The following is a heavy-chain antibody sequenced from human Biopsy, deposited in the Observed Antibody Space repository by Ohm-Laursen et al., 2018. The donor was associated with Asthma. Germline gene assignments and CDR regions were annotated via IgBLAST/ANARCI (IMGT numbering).Heavy chain of an antibody. Sequence: SVKVSCKASGDSFSNDAISWVRQAPGQGLEWMGGRIPVLGTPDHAQMFEGRVTITADESTSTAYMELSSLSSEDTAVYYCARGYSGSDRIVYYYSGLEVWGQGTTVTVSS. CDR2: RIPVLGTP. CDR1: GDSFSNDA. J-gene: IGHJ6*02. D-gene: IGHD5-12*01. V-gene: IGHV1-69*13. CDR3: ARGYSGSDRIVYYYSGLEV.